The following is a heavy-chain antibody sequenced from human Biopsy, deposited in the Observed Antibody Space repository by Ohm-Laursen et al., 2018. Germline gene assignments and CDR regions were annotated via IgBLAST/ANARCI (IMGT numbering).Heavy chain of an antibody. CDR3: ARDYDTSGYYYVS. V-gene: IGHV4-39*01. CDR2: IFYRGST. CDR1: GGSISNNNYY. J-gene: IGHJ5*02. Sequence: SDTLSLTWAVSGGSISNNNYYWGWIRQPPGKGLEWIGSIFYRGSTHYKPSLKGRVNISVDTSKNQFSLKLNSVTAADTAVYYCARDYDTSGYYYVSWGQGTLVTVSS. D-gene: IGHD3-22*01.